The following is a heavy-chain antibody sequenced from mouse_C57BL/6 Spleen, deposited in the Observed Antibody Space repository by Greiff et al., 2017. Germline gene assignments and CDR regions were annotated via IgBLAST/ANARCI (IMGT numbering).Heavy chain of an antibody. J-gene: IGHJ2*01. CDR1: GYTFTSYW. CDR3: ARWGLRGDFYFDY. Sequence: QVQLQQPGAELVRPGTSVKLSCKASGYTFTSYWMHWVKQRPGQGLEWIGVIDPSDSYTNYNQKFKGKATLTVDTSSSTAYMQVSSLTSDDSAVYYFARWGLRGDFYFDYWGQGTTLTVSS. V-gene: IGHV1-59*01. D-gene: IGHD2-4*01. CDR2: IDPSDSYT.